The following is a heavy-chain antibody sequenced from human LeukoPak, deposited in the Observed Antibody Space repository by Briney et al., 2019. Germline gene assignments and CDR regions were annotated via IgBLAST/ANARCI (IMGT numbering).Heavy chain of an antibody. J-gene: IGHJ4*02. D-gene: IGHD6-19*01. V-gene: IGHV3-23*01. CDR2: IFGSGGST. Sequence: GGSLRLSCAASGFTFSSYALYWVRQASGKGLEWVSGIFGSGGSTHYADSVKGRFTISRDNSKNTVYLQMNSLRAEDTAVYYCAKTTTGYSSGRFPGWPVDYWGQGTLVTVSS. CDR1: GFTFSSYA. CDR3: AKTTTGYSSGRFPGWPVDY.